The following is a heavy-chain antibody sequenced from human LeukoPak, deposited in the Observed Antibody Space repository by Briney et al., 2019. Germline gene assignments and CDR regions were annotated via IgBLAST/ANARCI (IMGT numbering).Heavy chain of an antibody. CDR1: GGSISSGTYY. V-gene: IGHV4-61*02. D-gene: IGHD5-12*01. J-gene: IGHJ5*02. Sequence: SETLSLTCTVSGGSISSGTYYWSWIRQPAGKGLEWIGRIYKSGSTRYNPSLKSRVTMSVDTSKNQFSLKLNSVTATDTAVYFCARGMAAAYDYNWFDPWGQGTLVTVSS. CDR3: ARGMAAAYDYNWFDP. CDR2: IYKSGST.